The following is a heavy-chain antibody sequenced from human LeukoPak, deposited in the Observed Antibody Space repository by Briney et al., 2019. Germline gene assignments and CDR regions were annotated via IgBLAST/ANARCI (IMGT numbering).Heavy chain of an antibody. V-gene: IGHV1-69*05. CDR2: IIPIFGTA. D-gene: IGHD5-24*01. CDR1: GGTFSSYA. J-gene: IGHJ4*02. CDR3: ARDGRDGYNLLSY. Sequence: SVKVSCKASGGTFSSYATSWVRQAPGQGLEWMGRIIPIFGTANYAQKFQGRVTITTDESTSTAYMELSSLRSEDTAVYYCARDGRDGYNLLSYWGQGTLVTVSS.